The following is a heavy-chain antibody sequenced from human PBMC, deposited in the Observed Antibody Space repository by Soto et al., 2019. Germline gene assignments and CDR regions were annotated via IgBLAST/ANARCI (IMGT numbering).Heavy chain of an antibody. V-gene: IGHV1-69*13. D-gene: IGHD3-22*01. CDR3: ARGGYYDSSGYGYYYSYGMDV. Sequence: ASVKVSCKASGGTFSSYAISWVRQAPGQGLEWMGGIIPIFGTANYAQKFQGRDTITADESTSTAYMELSSLRSEDTAVYYCARGGYYDSSGYGYYYSYGMDVWGEGTTVTVSS. CDR2: IIPIFGTA. CDR1: GGTFSSYA. J-gene: IGHJ6*04.